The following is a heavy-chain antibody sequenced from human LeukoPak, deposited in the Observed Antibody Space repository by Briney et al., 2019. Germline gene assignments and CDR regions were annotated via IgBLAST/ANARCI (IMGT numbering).Heavy chain of an antibody. CDR3: ARDKGYSGYGEMDY. CDR2: IYHSGST. D-gene: IGHD5-12*01. J-gene: IGHJ4*02. V-gene: IGHV4-38-2*02. Sequence: SETLSLTCTVSGYSISSGYYWGWIRQPPGKRLEWIGSIYHSGSTYYNPSLKSRVTISVDTSKNQFSLKLSSVTAAVTAVYYCARDKGYSGYGEMDYWGQGTLVTVSS. CDR1: GYSISSGYY.